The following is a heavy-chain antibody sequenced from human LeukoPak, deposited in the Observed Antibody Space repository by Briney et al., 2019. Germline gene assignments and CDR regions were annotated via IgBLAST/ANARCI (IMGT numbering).Heavy chain of an antibody. D-gene: IGHD5-18*01. CDR2: IYYSGST. Sequence: SETLSLTCTVSGGSISSHYWSWIRQPPGKGLEWIGYIYYSGSTNYNPSLKSRVTISVDTPKNQFSLKLSSVTAADTAVYYCARYSYGLNYWGQGTLVTVSS. J-gene: IGHJ4*02. CDR1: GGSISSHY. V-gene: IGHV4-59*11. CDR3: ARYSYGLNY.